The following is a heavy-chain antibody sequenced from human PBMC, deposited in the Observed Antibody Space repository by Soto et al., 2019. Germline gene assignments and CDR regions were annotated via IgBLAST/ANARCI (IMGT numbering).Heavy chain of an antibody. D-gene: IGHD5-18*01. V-gene: IGHV4-31*03. CDR3: AKTGPGSSYGYYFDY. CDR2: IYDSVNT. CDR1: GYSLSSGGHY. J-gene: IGHJ4*02. Sequence: KPXETLSLTCTVSGYSLSSGGHYWSWIRQHPGKGLEWIGHIYDSVNTYYSPSLRSRVTISADMSKNQFSLNLRSVTAEDTAVYYCAKTGPGSSYGYYFDYWGQGTLVTVSS.